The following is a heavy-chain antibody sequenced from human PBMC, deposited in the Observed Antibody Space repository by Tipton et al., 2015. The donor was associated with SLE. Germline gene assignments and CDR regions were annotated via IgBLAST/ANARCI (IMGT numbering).Heavy chain of an antibody. CDR2: INSDGSST. J-gene: IGHJ6*03. CDR1: GFTLSNYW. Sequence: SLRLSCAASGFTLSNYWMYWVRQPPGKGLVWVSRINSDGSSTTYADSVKGRVTVFRDNAKNTLYLQMNTPRVDDAAVYYCARAPRYYYMDVWGKGTMVTVSS. V-gene: IGHV3-74*03. CDR3: ARAPRYYYMDV.